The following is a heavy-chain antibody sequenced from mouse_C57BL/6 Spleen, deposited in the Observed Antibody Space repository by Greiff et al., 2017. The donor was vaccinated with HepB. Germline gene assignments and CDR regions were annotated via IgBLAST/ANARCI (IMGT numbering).Heavy chain of an antibody. CDR2: IRSKSNNYAT. CDR3: VRHEVATGYFDV. D-gene: IGHD1-1*02. Sequence: DVKLVESGGGLVQPKGSLKLSCAASGFSFNTYAMNWVRQAPGKGLEWVARIRSKSNNYATYYADSVKDRFTISRDDSESMLYLQMNNLKTEDTAMYYCVRHEVATGYFDVWGTGTTVTVSS. CDR1: GFSFNTYA. J-gene: IGHJ1*03. V-gene: IGHV10-1*01.